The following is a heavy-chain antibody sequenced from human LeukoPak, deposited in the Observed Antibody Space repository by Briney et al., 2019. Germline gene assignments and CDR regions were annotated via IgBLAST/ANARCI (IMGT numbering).Heavy chain of an antibody. V-gene: IGHV3-30*18. D-gene: IGHD2-15*01. Sequence: PGRSLRLSCAASGFTFSSYGMHWVRQAPGKGLEWVAVISYDGSNKYYADSVKGRFTISRDNSKNTLYLQMSSLRAEDTAVYYCAKDQEDIVVVVAADWGQGTLVTVSS. J-gene: IGHJ4*02. CDR2: ISYDGSNK. CDR3: AKDQEDIVVVVAAD. CDR1: GFTFSSYG.